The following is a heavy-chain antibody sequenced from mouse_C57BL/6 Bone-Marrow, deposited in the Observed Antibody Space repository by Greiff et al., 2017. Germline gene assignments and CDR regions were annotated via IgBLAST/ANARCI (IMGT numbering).Heavy chain of an antibody. J-gene: IGHJ2*01. V-gene: IGHV1-82*01. CDR3: ARSWLLQRDFDY. Sequence: VQLQESGPELVKPGASVKISCKASGYAFSSSWMNWVKQRPGKGLEWIGRIYPGDGDTNYNGKFKGKATLTADKSSSTAYMQLSSLTSEDSAVYFCARSWLLQRDFDYWGQGTTLTVSS. CDR2: IYPGDGDT. D-gene: IGHD2-3*01. CDR1: GYAFSSSW.